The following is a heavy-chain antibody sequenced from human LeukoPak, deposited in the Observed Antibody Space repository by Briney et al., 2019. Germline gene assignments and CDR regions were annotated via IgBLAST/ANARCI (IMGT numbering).Heavy chain of an antibody. CDR1: GYSISSGYN. Sequence: PSETLSLTCAVSGYSISSGYNWGWTRQPPGKGLEWIGSIYHSGSTYYNPSLKSRVSISVDTSKNQFSLKLSSVTAADTAVYCCARLGNYYDSSGFDYWGQGTLVTVSS. V-gene: IGHV4-38-2*01. CDR2: IYHSGST. CDR3: ARLGNYYDSSGFDY. D-gene: IGHD3-22*01. J-gene: IGHJ4*02.